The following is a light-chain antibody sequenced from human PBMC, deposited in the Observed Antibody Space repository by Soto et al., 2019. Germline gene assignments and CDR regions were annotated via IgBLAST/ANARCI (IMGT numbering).Light chain of an antibody. V-gene: IGKV3-15*01. CDR2: GAS. J-gene: IGKJ4*01. CDR1: QSVSSN. CDR3: QQYNNWPPLT. Sequence: EIVMTQSPATLSVSPGERATLSCRASQSVSSNLAWYQQKPGQAPMLLIYGASNRATGIPARFSCSGSGTEFTLSISSLQSEDFTVYYCQQYNNWPPLTFGGVTKVEIK.